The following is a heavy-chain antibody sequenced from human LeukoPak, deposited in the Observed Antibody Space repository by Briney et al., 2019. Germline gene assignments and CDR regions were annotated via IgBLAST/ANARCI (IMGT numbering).Heavy chain of an antibody. V-gene: IGHV3-23*01. D-gene: IGHD3-10*01. CDR2: ISGSGGST. CDR3: ARELGSPYYYYYYMDV. J-gene: IGHJ6*03. Sequence: PGGSLRLSCAASGFTFSSYGMSWVRQAPGKGLEWVSAISGSGGSTYYADSVKGRFTISRDNAKNSLYLQMNSLRAEDTAVYYCARELGSPYYYYYYMDVWGKGTTVTVSS. CDR1: GFTFSSYG.